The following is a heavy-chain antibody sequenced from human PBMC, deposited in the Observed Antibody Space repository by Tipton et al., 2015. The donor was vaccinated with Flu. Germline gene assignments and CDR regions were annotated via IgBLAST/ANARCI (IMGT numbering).Heavy chain of an antibody. Sequence: GSLRLSCAASGFAFSGYWMHWVRQVPGKGLVWLSRINTDGSTTNYADSVEGRFTISRDNANKTLYLDMNSLRAEDAAVYYCARISRLYEDSASLAFDMWGQGTVVTVSS. D-gene: IGHD1-26*01. CDR3: ARISRLYEDSASLAFDM. CDR2: INTDGSTT. V-gene: IGHV3-74*01. J-gene: IGHJ3*02. CDR1: GFAFSGYW.